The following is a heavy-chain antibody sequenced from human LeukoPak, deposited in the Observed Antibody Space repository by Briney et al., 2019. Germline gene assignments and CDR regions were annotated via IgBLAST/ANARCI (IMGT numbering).Heavy chain of an antibody. D-gene: IGHD3-10*01. CDR2: IFYSGST. CDR1: GGSINSYY. CDR3: ARARYYYEI. Sequence: PSETLSLTCTVSGGSINSYYWSWIRQPPGKGLEWIGCIFYSGSTNYNPSLKSRVTISVDTSKNQFSLNLSSVTAADTAVYYCARARYYYEIWGQGTMVTVSS. V-gene: IGHV4-59*01. J-gene: IGHJ3*02.